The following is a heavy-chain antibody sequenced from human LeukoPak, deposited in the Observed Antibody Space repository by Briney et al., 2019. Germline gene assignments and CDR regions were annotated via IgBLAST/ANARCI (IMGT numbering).Heavy chain of an antibody. D-gene: IGHD2-15*01. CDR2: INHSGST. J-gene: IGHJ2*01. CDR1: GGFFSGYY. CDR3: ARRRVVVADVTVPSLKRYWYFEL. V-gene: IGHV4-34*01. Sequence: PSETLSLTCAVYGGFFSGYYWSWIRQPPGKGLEWIGEINHSGSTNYNPSLESRVIISVDTSKNQFSLKLSSVTAADTAVYYSARRRVVVADVTVPSLKRYWYFELWGRGTLVTVSS.